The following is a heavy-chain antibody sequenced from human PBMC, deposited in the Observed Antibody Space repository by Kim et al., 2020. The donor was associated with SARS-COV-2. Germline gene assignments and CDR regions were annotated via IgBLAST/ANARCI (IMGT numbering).Heavy chain of an antibody. CDR3: ARYSYGLDY. D-gene: IGHD5-18*01. J-gene: IGHJ4*02. CDR1: GGSISSSSYY. CDR2: IYYSGST. Sequence: SETLSLTCTVSGGSISSSSYYWGWIRQPPGKGLEWIGSIYYSGSTYYNPSLKSRVTISVDTSKNQFSLKLSSVTAADTAVYYCARYSYGLDYWGQGTLVTVSS. V-gene: IGHV4-39*01.